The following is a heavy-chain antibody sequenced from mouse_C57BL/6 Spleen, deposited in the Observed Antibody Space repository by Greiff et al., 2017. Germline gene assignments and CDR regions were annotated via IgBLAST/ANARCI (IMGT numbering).Heavy chain of an antibody. CDR3: ARRVTATSYWCWED. D-gene: IGHD2-2*01. CDR1: GFTFSDYY. J-gene: IGHJ1*03. V-gene: IGHV5-16*01. CDR2: INYDGSST. Sequence: EVKLVESEGGLVQPGSSMKLSCTASGFTFSDYYMPWVRQVPEKGLEWVANINYDGSSTYYLHSLQSRFIISRDKAKNILYLQMSSLKAEDTATYCSARRVTATSYWCWEDGGTGTTVTVSS.